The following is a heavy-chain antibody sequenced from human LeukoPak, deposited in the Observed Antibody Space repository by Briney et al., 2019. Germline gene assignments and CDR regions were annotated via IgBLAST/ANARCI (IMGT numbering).Heavy chain of an antibody. V-gene: IGHV4-59*01. CDR3: ARDTRYFGMDV. CDR2: IHYSGST. J-gene: IGHJ6*02. CDR1: GGSINSYY. Sequence: SETLSLTCTVSGGSINSYYWSWIRQPPGKGLEWIGYIHYSGSTTYNPSLKSRVTISVDPSKNQFSLNLSSVTAADTAVYYCARDTRYFGMDVWGQGTTVTVSS.